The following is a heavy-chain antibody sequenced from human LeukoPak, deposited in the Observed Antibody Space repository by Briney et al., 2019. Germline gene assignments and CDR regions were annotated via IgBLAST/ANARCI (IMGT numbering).Heavy chain of an antibody. D-gene: IGHD5-24*01. J-gene: IGHJ4*02. CDR1: GYTFTSYY. CDR3: ARGPEMATISGDYFDY. Sequence: ASVKVSCKASGYTFTSYYMHWVRQAPGQGLEWMGWISAYNGNTNYAQKLQGRVTMTTDTSTSTAYMELRSLRSDDTAVYYCARGPEMATISGDYFDYWGQGTLVTVSS. V-gene: IGHV1-18*04. CDR2: ISAYNGNT.